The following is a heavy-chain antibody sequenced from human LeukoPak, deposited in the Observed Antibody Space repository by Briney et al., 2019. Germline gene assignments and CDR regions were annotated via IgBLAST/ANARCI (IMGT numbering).Heavy chain of an antibody. Sequence: SVKVSCKASGGTFSSYAISWVRQAPGQGLEWMGRIIPIFGTANYAQKFQGRVTITTDESTSTAYMELSSLRSEDTAVYYCAGRDVGALLSPQNKNFAYWGQGTLVTVSS. J-gene: IGHJ4*02. CDR2: IIPIFGTA. V-gene: IGHV1-69*05. CDR1: GGTFSSYA. CDR3: AGRDVGALLSPQNKNFAY. D-gene: IGHD1-26*01.